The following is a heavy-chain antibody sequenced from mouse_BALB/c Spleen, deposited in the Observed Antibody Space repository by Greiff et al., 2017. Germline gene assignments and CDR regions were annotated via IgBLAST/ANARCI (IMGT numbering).Heavy chain of an antibody. CDR2: IWRGGST. D-gene: IGHD1-2*01. CDR1: GFSLTSYC. V-gene: IGHV2-2*02. Sequence: QVQLQQSGPGLVQPSQSLSITCTVSGFSLTSYCVHWVRRYPGKGLEWLRVIWRGGSTDYNAAFISRLGISKDNSKSQVFFKMNSLQATDTAIYYCYSDALLRPPFDYWGQGTTLTVSS. CDR3: YSDALLRPPFDY. J-gene: IGHJ2*01.